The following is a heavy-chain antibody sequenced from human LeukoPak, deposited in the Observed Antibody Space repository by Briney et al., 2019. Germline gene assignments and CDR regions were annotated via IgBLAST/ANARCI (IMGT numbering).Heavy chain of an antibody. J-gene: IGHJ4*01. CDR1: GGSISSSSYY. D-gene: IGHD5-12*01. Sequence: PSETLSLTCTVSGGSISSSSYYWGWIRQPPGKGLEWIGSIYYSGSTYYNPSLKSRVTISVDTSKNQFSLKLSSVTAADTAVYYCARADIVDTFIDYWGHGTLVTVSS. CDR3: ARADIVDTFIDY. CDR2: IYYSGST. V-gene: IGHV4-39*01.